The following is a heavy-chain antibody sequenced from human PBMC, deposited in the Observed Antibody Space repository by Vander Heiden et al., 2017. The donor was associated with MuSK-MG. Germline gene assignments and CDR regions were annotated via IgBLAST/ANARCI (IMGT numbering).Heavy chain of an antibody. Sequence: QVQLQPWGAGLLRPSETLSLTCAVYGGSFSGYYWRWLRQPPGKGLEWIGEINHSGSTNYNPSLKSRVTISVDTSKNQFSLKLSSVTAADTAVYYCARIYPIMITFGGVIVYWPLLRGAFDIWGQGTMVTVSS. CDR3: ARIYPIMITFGGVIVYWPLLRGAFDI. CDR1: GGSFSGYY. CDR2: INHSGST. J-gene: IGHJ3*02. D-gene: IGHD3-16*02. V-gene: IGHV4-34*01.